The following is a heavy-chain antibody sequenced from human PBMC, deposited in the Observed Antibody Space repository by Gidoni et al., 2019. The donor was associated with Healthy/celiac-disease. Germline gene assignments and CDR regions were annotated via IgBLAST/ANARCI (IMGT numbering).Heavy chain of an antibody. J-gene: IGHJ4*02. CDR1: GGSVSSGSYY. Sequence: QVQLQESGPGLGKPSETLSLPCTVSGGSVSSGSYYWSWIRQPPGKGLEWIGYIYYSGSTNYNPSLKSRVTISVDTSKNQFSLKLSSVTAADTAVYYCARGGGLIYYFDYWGQGTLVTVSS. CDR3: ARGGGLIYYFDY. CDR2: IYYSGST. V-gene: IGHV4-61*01. D-gene: IGHD3-10*01.